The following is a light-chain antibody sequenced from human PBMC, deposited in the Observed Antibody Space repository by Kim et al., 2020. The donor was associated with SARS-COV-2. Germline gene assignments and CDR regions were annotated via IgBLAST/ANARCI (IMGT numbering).Light chain of an antibody. CDR1: QIISGNY. CDR2: DAS. CDR3: QQYGSSPWT. J-gene: IGKJ1*01. Sequence: EIVLTQSPGTLSLSPGERATLSCRTSQIISGNYLAWYQQKPGQSPRLLIYDASSRATGVPDRFSGSGSGTEFTLTISRLEPEDFAVYCCQQYGSSPWTFGQGTKVEIK. V-gene: IGKV3-20*01.